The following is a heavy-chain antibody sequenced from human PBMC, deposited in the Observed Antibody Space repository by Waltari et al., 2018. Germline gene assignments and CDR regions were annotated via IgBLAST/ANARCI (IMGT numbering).Heavy chain of an antibody. CDR3: STRRSTGHDWNTRLIDY. J-gene: IGHJ4*02. Sequence: EVQLVESGGGLVKPGGSLRLSCVASGFTFIKAGLSWVRQAPGKGLEWVGRIKSRSDGGTADYAAPVKGRFTISRHDSKNTLFLQMNSLKIEDTAVYYCSTRRSTGHDWNTRLIDYWGQGSLVTVSS. CDR2: IKSRSDGGTA. D-gene: IGHD1-1*01. V-gene: IGHV3-15*01. CDR1: GFTFIKAG.